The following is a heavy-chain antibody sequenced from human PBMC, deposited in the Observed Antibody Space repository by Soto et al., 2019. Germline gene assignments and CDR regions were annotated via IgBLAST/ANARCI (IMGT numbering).Heavy chain of an antibody. CDR3: AKGLGLRLGDLSPPDY. CDR2: ISYDGSTK. CDR1: GFTFNIYA. J-gene: IGHJ4*02. Sequence: LRLSCAASGFTFNIYALHWVRQAPGKGLEWVAVISYDGSTKYYADSVKGRFTISSDSSKSTLFLQMNSLRAGDTAVYYCAKGLGLRLGDLSPPDYWGRGTLVTVSS. D-gene: IGHD3-16*02. V-gene: IGHV3-30*18.